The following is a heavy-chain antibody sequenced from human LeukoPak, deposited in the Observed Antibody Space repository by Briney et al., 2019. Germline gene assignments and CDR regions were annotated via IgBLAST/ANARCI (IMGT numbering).Heavy chain of an antibody. J-gene: IGHJ4*02. Sequence: GGSLRLSCAASGFTFSSYEMYWVRQAPGKGLEYVSAISTNGGSTYYANSVKGRFTISRDNSKNTLYLQMNSLRAEDTAVYYCAIRYYNGGSCYEHSWGPGTLVTVSS. CDR3: AIRYYNGGSCYEHS. D-gene: IGHD2-15*01. CDR2: ISTNGGST. CDR1: GFTFSSYE. V-gene: IGHV3-64*01.